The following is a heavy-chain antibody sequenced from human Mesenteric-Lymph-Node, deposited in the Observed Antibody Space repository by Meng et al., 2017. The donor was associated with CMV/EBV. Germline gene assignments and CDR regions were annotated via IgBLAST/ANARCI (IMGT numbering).Heavy chain of an antibody. CDR3: AREDYDYVWGSLNWFDP. CDR2: ISSSGSTI. CDR1: GFTFNYYE. J-gene: IGHJ5*02. V-gene: IGHV3-48*03. Sequence: GGSLRLSCAASGFTFNYYEMNWVRQAPGKGLEWVSYISSSGSTIYYADSVKGRFTISRDNAKNSLYLQMNSLRAEDTAVYYCAREDYDYVWGSLNWFDPWGQGTLVTVSS. D-gene: IGHD3-16*01.